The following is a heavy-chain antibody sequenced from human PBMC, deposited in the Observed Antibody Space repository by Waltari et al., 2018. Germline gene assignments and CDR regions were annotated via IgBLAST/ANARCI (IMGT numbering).Heavy chain of an antibody. CDR1: GYSISSGYY. J-gene: IGHJ4*02. D-gene: IGHD2-15*01. CDR3: ARHGYCSGGSCYSYLDY. V-gene: IGHV4-38-2*01. CDR2: IYYSGST. Sequence: QVQLQESGPGLVKPSETLSLTCAVSGYSISSGYYWGWIRQPPGKGLEWIGSIYYSGSTYYNPSLKSRVTISVDTSKNQFSLKLSSVTAADTAVYYCARHGYCSGGSCYSYLDYWGQGTLVTVSS.